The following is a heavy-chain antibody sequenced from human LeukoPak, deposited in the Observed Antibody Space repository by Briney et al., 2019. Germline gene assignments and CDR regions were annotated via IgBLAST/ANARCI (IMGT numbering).Heavy chain of an antibody. CDR2: IYYSGST. J-gene: IGHJ5*02. V-gene: IGHV4-39*07. CDR3: ARRPSGFDH. CDR1: GGSISSSSYY. Sequence: SETPSLTCTVSGGSISSSSYYWAWIRQPPGKGLEWIGSIYYSGSTYYNPSLKSRVTISVDTSKNQFSLKLSSVTAADTAVYYCARRPSGFDHWGQGTLVTVSS. D-gene: IGHD3-10*01.